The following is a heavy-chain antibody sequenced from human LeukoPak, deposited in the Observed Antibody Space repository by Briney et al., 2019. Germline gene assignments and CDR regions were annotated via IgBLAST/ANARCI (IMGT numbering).Heavy chain of an antibody. J-gene: IGHJ4*02. V-gene: IGHV3-30*18. CDR2: ISDDGRNK. CDR3: AKRPSDYGDYVTYFDY. D-gene: IGHD4-17*01. CDR1: GFTFSTFY. Sequence: GGSLRLSCAASGFTFSTFYMHWVRQAPGKGLEWVGVISDDGRNKKYADSVKGRFTISRDNSKDTLYLQMNSLRDEDTAVYYCAKRPSDYGDYVTYFDYWGQGTLVTVSS.